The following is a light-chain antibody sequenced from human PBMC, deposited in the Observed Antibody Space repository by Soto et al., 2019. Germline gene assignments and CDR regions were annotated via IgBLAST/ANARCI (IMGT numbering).Light chain of an antibody. CDR1: SSDVGGYNY. CDR3: SSYTTSNTRQIV. J-gene: IGLJ1*01. V-gene: IGLV2-14*03. CDR2: DVS. Sequence: QSSLARPASVSGSPGESITFSCTGTSSDVGGYNYVSWYQHHPGKAPKLMIFDVSNRPSGVSNRFSGSKSGNTASLTISGLQPEDEADYYCSSYTTSNTRQIVFGTGTKVTVL.